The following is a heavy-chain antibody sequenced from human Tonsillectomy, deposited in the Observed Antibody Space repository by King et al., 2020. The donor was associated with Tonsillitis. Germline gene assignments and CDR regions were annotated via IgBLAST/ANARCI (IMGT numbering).Heavy chain of an antibody. J-gene: IGHJ3*02. D-gene: IGHD4-17*01. Sequence: VTLKESGPVLVKPTETLTLTCTVSGFSLSNARMGVSWIRQPPGKALEWLAHIFSNDEKSYSTSLKTRLTISKDTSKSQVVLTMTNMDPVDTATYYCAWTIHSVTTAGEDAFDIWGQGTMVTVSS. CDR3: AWTIHSVTTAGEDAFDI. CDR1: GFSLSNARMG. V-gene: IGHV2-26*01. CDR2: IFSNDEK.